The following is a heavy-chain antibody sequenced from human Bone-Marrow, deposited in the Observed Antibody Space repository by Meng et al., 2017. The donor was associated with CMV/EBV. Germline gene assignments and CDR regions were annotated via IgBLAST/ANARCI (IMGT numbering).Heavy chain of an antibody. Sequence: ASVKVSCKASGYTFTSYYMHWVRQAPGQGLEWMGIINPSGGSTSYAQKFQGRVTMTRDTSTSTVYMKLSSLRSEDTAVYYCARDFSSSRDFDYFGMDVWGQGTTVTVSS. CDR3: ARDFSSSRDFDYFGMDV. CDR1: GYTFTSYY. V-gene: IGHV1-46*01. CDR2: INPSGGST. J-gene: IGHJ6*02. D-gene: IGHD6-6*01.